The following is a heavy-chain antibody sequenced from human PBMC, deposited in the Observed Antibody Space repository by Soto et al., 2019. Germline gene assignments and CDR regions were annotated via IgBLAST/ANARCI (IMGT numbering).Heavy chain of an antibody. CDR1: GYTFTSYD. CDR2: MNPDSGNR. V-gene: IGHV1-8*01. CDR3: TSGTTWYSFDY. J-gene: IGHJ4*02. D-gene: IGHD1-26*01. Sequence: QVQLVQSGAEMKRPGASVKGSCKASGYTFTSYDINWVRQAAGQGVEWMGWMNPDSGNRGYAKRFRDRATMTRDTSINTAYMALTGLTPGDTAVYYCTSGTTWYSFDYFGQGTLVAVSS.